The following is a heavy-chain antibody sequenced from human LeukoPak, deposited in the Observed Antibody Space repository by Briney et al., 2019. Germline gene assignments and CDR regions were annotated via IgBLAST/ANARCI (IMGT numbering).Heavy chain of an antibody. J-gene: IGHJ4*02. CDR3: AKSAQYSSAWFTGCIDY. V-gene: IGHV1-2*02. CDR1: GYTFSYYY. Sequence: ASVKVTCKASGYTFSYYYKHWVRQAPGQGLEGMGLSNPNSGGKHLVQMFQGRVTMTTETSINAAYMELRRVRSDDTAVYYCAKSAQYSSAWFTGCIDYWGQGSLVTVSS. CDR2: SNPNSGGK. D-gene: IGHD4-11*01.